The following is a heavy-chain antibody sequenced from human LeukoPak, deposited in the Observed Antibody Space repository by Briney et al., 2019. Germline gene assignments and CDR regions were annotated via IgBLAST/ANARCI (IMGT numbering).Heavy chain of an antibody. CDR1: GGSISSSSYY. CDR3: AGAIVGATTPHAFDI. CDR2: IYYSGST. J-gene: IGHJ3*02. Sequence: SETLSLTCTVSGGSISSSSYYWGWIRQPPGKGLEWIGSIYYSGSTYYNPSLKSRVTISVDTSKNQFSLKLSSVTAADTAVYYCAGAIVGATTPHAFDIWGQGTMVTVSS. D-gene: IGHD1-26*01. V-gene: IGHV4-39*01.